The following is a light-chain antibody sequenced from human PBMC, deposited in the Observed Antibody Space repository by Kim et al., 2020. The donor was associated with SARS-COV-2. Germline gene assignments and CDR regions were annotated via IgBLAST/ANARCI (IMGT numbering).Light chain of an antibody. CDR1: QSVASRY. J-gene: IGKJ2*01. CDR2: GAS. Sequence: LSPGQSATVSCRASQSVASRYFAWFQQRPGQSPRLLIYGASIRATGISDRFSATGSGTDFTLTINSLEPEDFAVYYCLQYGSAPYTFGQGTKLEI. CDR3: LQYGSAPYT. V-gene: IGKV3-20*01.